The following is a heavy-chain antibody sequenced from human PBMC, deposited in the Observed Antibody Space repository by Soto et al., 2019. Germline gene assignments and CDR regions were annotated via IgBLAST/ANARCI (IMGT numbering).Heavy chain of an antibody. CDR2: IYPGDSYT. D-gene: IGHD2-15*01. CDR3: ARRGYCSGGSCWVTPGNWFDP. CDR1: GYSFTSYW. V-gene: IGHV5-51*01. J-gene: IGHJ5*02. Sequence: PGESLKISCKGSGYSFTSYWIGWVRQMPGKGLEWMGIIYPGDSYTRYSPSFQAQVTISADKSISTAYLQWSSLKASDTAMYYCARRGYCSGGSCWVTPGNWFDPWGQGTLVTVSS.